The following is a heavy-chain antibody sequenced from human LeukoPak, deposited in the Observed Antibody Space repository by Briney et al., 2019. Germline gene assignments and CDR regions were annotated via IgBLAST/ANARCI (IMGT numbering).Heavy chain of an antibody. CDR3: AIHLLEATIHDAFDI. J-gene: IGHJ3*02. CDR1: GGSISSYY. V-gene: IGHV4-59*08. CDR2: INYSGST. Sequence: KTSETLSLTCTVSGGSISSYYWSWIRQPPGKGLEWIGYINYSGSTTYNPSFKSRVTISVDPSKNQLSLKLSSVTAADTGVYYCAIHLLEATIHDAFDIWGEETMVTVSS. D-gene: IGHD5-12*01.